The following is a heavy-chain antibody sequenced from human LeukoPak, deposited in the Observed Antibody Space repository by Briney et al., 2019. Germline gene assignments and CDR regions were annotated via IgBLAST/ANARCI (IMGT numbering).Heavy chain of an antibody. D-gene: IGHD3-22*01. CDR1: GGSFSDYY. Sequence: SETLSLTCAVYGGSFSDYYWGWIRQPPGKGLEWIGEISHSGSTNYNPSLKSRVTISVDTSKNQFSLKVSSVTAADTAVYYCATAGGYYDSAGDYWGQGTLVTVSS. V-gene: IGHV4-34*01. J-gene: IGHJ4*02. CDR2: ISHSGST. CDR3: ATAGGYYDSAGDY.